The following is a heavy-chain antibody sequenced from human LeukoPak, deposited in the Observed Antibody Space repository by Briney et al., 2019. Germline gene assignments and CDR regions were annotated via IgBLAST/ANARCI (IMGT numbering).Heavy chain of an antibody. D-gene: IGHD6-13*01. CDR2: IKQDGSEK. CDR1: GFTFSSYW. J-gene: IGHJ6*03. Sequence: GGSLSLSCVASGFTFSSYWMSWVRQAPGKGLEWVANIKQDGSEKYYVDSVKGRFTISRDNAKNSLYLQMNSLRAEDTAVYYCARKYSSSWYYYYYMDVWGKGTTVTVSS. V-gene: IGHV3-7*01. CDR3: ARKYSSSWYYYYYMDV.